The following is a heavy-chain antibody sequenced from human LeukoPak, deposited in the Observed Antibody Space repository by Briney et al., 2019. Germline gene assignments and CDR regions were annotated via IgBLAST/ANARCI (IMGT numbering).Heavy chain of an antibody. CDR2: IYYSGST. CDR1: GGSISSYY. CDR3: ARGEYSSSSTWFDP. D-gene: IGHD6-6*01. J-gene: IGHJ5*02. V-gene: IGHV4-59*12. Sequence: SETLSLTCTVSGGSISSYYWSWIRQPPGKRLEWIGYIYYSGSTNYNPSLKSRVTISVGTSKNQFSLKLSSVTAADTAVYYCARGEYSSSSTWFDPWGQGTLVTVSS.